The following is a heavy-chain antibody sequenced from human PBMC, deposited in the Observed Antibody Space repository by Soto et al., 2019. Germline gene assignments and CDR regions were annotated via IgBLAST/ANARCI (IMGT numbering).Heavy chain of an antibody. J-gene: IGHJ4*02. CDR2: ISYDGSNK. CDR3: AKERATTTAFDY. D-gene: IGHD4-17*01. Sequence: GGSLRLSCAASGFTFSSYAMHWVRQAPGKGLEWVAVISYDGSNKYYADSVKGRFTISRDNSKNTLYLQMSSLRAEDTAVYYCAKERATTTAFDYWGQGALVTVS. V-gene: IGHV3-30-3*01. CDR1: GFTFSSYA.